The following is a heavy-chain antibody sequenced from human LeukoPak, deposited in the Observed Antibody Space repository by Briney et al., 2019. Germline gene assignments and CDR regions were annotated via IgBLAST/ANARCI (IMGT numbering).Heavy chain of an antibody. CDR2: INHSGST. D-gene: IGHD2-2*01. CDR3: AGILSSTSSVDY. Sequence: SETLSLTCAVYGGSFSGCYWSWIRQPPGKGLEWIGEINHSGSTNYNPSLKGRVTISVDTSKNQFSLKLSSVTAADTAVYYCAGILSSTSSVDYWGQGTLVTVSS. J-gene: IGHJ4*02. V-gene: IGHV4-34*01. CDR1: GGSFSGCY.